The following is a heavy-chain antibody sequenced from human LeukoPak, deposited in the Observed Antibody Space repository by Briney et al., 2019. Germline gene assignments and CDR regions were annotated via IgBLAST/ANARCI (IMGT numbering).Heavy chain of an antibody. J-gene: IGHJ5*02. CDR3: ARVGDMITFGGVIVPNWFDP. Sequence: ASVKVSCKASGYTFTSYGISWVRQAPGQGLEWMGWISAYNGNTNYAQKLQGRVTMTTDTSTSTAYMELRSLRSDDTAVYYRARVGDMITFGGVIVPNWFDPWGQGTLVTVSS. V-gene: IGHV1-18*01. CDR2: ISAYNGNT. CDR1: GYTFTSYG. D-gene: IGHD3-16*02.